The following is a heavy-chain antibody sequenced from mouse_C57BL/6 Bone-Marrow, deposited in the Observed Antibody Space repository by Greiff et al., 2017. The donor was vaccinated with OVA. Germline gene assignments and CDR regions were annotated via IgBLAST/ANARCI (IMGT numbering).Heavy chain of an antibody. CDR1: GYTFTSYW. CDR3: ARDYYGSYFDY. V-gene: IGHV1-64*01. J-gene: IGHJ2*01. Sequence: QVQLQQPGAELVKPGASVTLSCKASGYTFTSYWMHWVKQRPGQGLEWIGMIHPNSGSTNYNEKFKSKATLTVDKSSSTAYMQLSSLTTEESAVDYCARDYYGSYFDYGGQGTALTVTS. CDR2: IHPNSGST. D-gene: IGHD1-1*01.